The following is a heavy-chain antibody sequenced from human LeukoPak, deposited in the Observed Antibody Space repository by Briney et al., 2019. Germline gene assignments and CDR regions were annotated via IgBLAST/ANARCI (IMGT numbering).Heavy chain of an antibody. J-gene: IGHJ4*02. V-gene: IGHV3-30-3*01. CDR2: ISYDGSNK. Sequence: PGGSLRLSCAASGFTFSSYAMHWVRQAPGKGLEWVAVISYDGSNKYYADSVKGRFTISRDNSKNTLYLQMNSLRAEDTAVYYCARTLIKLYCSGGSCYEFGYWGQGTLVTVSS. D-gene: IGHD2-15*01. CDR3: ARTLIKLYCSGGSCYEFGY. CDR1: GFTFSSYA.